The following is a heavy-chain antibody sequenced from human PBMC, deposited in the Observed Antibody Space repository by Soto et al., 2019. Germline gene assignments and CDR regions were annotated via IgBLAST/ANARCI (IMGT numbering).Heavy chain of an antibody. D-gene: IGHD6-19*01. CDR3: ERVKASGWLNWFDP. J-gene: IGHJ5*02. Sequence: XSVKVSCKASGYTFTSYGISWVRQAPGQGLEWMGWISAYNGNTNYAQKLQGRVTMTTDTSTSTAYMELRSLRSDDTAVYYCERVKASGWLNWFDPWGQGTLVTVSS. CDR1: GYTFTSYG. V-gene: IGHV1-18*01. CDR2: ISAYNGNT.